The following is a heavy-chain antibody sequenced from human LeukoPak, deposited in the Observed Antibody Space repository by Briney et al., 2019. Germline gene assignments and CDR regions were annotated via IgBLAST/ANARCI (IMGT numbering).Heavy chain of an antibody. J-gene: IGHJ3*02. D-gene: IGHD1-14*01. Sequence: SETLSLTCAVYGGSFSGYYWSWIRQPPGKGLEWIGEINHSGSTNYNPSLKSRVTISVDMSKSQFSLKLSSVTAADTAVYYCARQPGGTSAFDIWGQGTMVTVSS. CDR3: ARQPGGTSAFDI. CDR2: INHSGST. CDR1: GGSFSGYY. V-gene: IGHV4-34*01.